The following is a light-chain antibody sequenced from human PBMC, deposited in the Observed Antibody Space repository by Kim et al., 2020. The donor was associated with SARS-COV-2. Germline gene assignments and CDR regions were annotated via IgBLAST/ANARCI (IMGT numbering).Light chain of an antibody. Sequence: SYELTQPPSVSVAPGKTARITCGGNNIGSKSVHWYQQKPGQAPVLVVYDDSDWPSGIPERFSGSNSGNTATLTISRVEAGDEADYYCQVWDSSSDHRGVFGGGTQLTVL. CDR1: NIGSKS. V-gene: IGLV3-21*03. CDR3: QVWDSSSDHRGV. J-gene: IGLJ2*01. CDR2: DDS.